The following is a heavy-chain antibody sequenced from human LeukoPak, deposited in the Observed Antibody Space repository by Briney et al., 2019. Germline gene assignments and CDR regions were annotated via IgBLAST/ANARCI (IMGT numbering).Heavy chain of an antibody. D-gene: IGHD3-22*01. CDR2: IKTKTDVGTT. J-gene: IGHJ4*02. Sequence: PGGCLILSFATPVFTFRNAWMRSGRRATAKGLERVGRIKTKTDVGTTDYAAPVNGRFHISGDDSKYTLNLQMYGQNTEDTAVYYCATERFRYYDSSGPHLGYSDHWGQGTMGNVSS. V-gene: IGHV3-15*01. CDR1: VFTFRNAW. CDR3: ATERFRYYDSSGPHLGYSDH.